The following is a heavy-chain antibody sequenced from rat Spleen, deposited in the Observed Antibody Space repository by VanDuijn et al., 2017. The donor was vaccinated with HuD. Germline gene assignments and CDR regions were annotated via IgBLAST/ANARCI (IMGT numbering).Heavy chain of an antibody. J-gene: IGHJ2*01. V-gene: IGHV5-25*01. Sequence: EVQLVESGGGLLQPGRSLKLSCAASGFTFSNYYMAWVRQAPKKGLEWVATISTSGSRTYYPDSVKGRFTISRDNAKSSLYLQMNSLKSEDTANYYCARHRGSVYYFDYWGQGVMVTVSS. D-gene: IGHD4-4*01. CDR1: GFTFSNYY. CDR3: ARHRGSVYYFDY. CDR2: ISTSGSRT.